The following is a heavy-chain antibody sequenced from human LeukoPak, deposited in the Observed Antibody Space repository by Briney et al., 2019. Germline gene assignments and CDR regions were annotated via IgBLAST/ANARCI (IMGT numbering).Heavy chain of an antibody. CDR1: GFIFNSYW. CDR3: AKDPGDYYYYYMDV. V-gene: IGHV3-23*01. J-gene: IGHJ6*03. Sequence: GGSLRLSCAASGFIFNSYWMTWVRQAPGKGLEWVSVISGSGDRTYYADSVKGRFTTSRDNSKNTLYLQMNSLRAEDTAVYYCAKDPGDYYYYYMDVWGKGTTVTVSS. CDR2: ISGSGDRT. D-gene: IGHD3-10*01.